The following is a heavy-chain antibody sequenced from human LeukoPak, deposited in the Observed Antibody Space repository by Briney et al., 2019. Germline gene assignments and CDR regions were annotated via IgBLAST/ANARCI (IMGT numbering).Heavy chain of an antibody. CDR1: GGSISSYY. J-gene: IGHJ4*02. CDR2: IYYSGST. CDR3: ARQGGQALDY. D-gene: IGHD1-26*01. Sequence: SETLSLTCTVSGGSISSYYWSWIRQPPGKGLEWIGYIYYSGSTNYNPSLKSRVTISVDTSKNPFSLKLSSVTAADTAVYYCARQGGQALDYWGQGTLVTVSS. V-gene: IGHV4-59*08.